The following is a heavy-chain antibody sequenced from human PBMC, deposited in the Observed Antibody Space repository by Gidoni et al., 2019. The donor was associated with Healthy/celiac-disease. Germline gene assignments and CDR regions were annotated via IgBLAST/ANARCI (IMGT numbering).Heavy chain of an antibody. CDR1: GFSFSSHY. Sequence: EVQLVESGGGFVQPGGSLRLSCAASGFSFSSHYMHWVRQAPGKGLVWVSRIYSDGSAAVYADSVKGRFTISRDNAKNMLYLQMNSLRAEDTALYYCVSGKMPTGDYWGQGTLVTVSS. CDR3: VSGKMPTGDY. CDR2: IYSDGSAA. D-gene: IGHD4-4*01. J-gene: IGHJ4*02. V-gene: IGHV3-74*01.